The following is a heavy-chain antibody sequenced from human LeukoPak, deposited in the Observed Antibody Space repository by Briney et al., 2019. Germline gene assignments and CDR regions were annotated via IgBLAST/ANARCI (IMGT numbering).Heavy chain of an antibody. CDR2: ISSNGGDT. CDR3: ARATWIQRWKLFDY. D-gene: IGHD5-18*01. J-gene: IGHJ4*02. V-gene: IGHV3-64*01. CDR1: GFIFSSYA. Sequence: GGSLRLSCAASGFIFSSYAMHWIRQSPGKGLEYVSAISSNGGDTYYANFVKGRFTISRDNSKNTLYLQTGSLRADDMAVYYCARATWIQRWKLFDYWGQGTLVTVSS.